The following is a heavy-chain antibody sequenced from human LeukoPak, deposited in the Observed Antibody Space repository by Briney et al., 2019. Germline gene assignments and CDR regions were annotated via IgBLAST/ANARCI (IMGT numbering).Heavy chain of an antibody. CDR1: GGSISSYY. CDR3: ARDRGQTDFWSGVNWFDP. V-gene: IGHV4-59*01. CDR2: IYYSGST. D-gene: IGHD3-3*01. Sequence: SETLSLTCTVSGGSISSYYWSWIRQPPGKGLEWIGYIYYSGSTNYNPSLKSRVTISVDTSKTQFSLKLSSVTAADTAVYYCARDRGQTDFWSGVNWFDPWGQGTLVTVSS. J-gene: IGHJ5*02.